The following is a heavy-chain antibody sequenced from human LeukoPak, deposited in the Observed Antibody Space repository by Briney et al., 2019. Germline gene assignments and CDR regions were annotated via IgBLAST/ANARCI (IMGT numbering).Heavy chain of an antibody. J-gene: IGHJ4*02. CDR3: ARATYYDFWSGYWGGETTPGQFDY. CDR1: GGSISSYY. D-gene: IGHD3-3*01. CDR2: IYYSGST. V-gene: IGHV4-59*01. Sequence: SETLSLTCTVSGGSISSYYWSWIRQPPGKGLEWIGYIYYSGSTNYNPSLKSRVTISVDTSKNQFSLKLSSVTAADTAVYYCARATYYDFWSGYWGGETTPGQFDYWGQGTLVTVSS.